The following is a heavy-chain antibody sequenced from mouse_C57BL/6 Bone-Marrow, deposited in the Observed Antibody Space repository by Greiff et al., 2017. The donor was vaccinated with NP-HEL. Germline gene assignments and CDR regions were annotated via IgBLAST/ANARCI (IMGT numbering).Heavy chain of an antibody. V-gene: IGHV1-50*01. CDR1: GYTFTSYW. D-gene: IGHD1-1*01. CDR3: ARPYYYGSSSHYYYAMDY. CDR2: IDPSDSYT. Sequence: QVQLQQPGAELVKPGASVKLSCKASGYTFTSYWMQWVKQRPGQGLEWIGEIDPSDSYTNYNQKFKGKATLTVDTSSSTAYMQLSSLTSEDSAVYYCARPYYYGSSSHYYYAMDYWGQGTSVTVSS. J-gene: IGHJ4*01.